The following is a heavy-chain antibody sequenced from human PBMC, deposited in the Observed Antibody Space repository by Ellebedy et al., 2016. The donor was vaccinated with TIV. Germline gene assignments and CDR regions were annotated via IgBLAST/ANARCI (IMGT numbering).Heavy chain of an antibody. V-gene: IGHV3-53*01. Sequence: GGSLRLXXAASGFTVSSNYMSWVRQAPGKGLEWVSVIYSGGSTYYADSVKGRFTISRDNSKNTLYLQMNSLRAEDTAVYYCASGNYYDSCGQVTRGYYFDYWGQGTLVTVSS. D-gene: IGHD3-22*01. CDR3: ASGNYYDSCGQVTRGYYFDY. CDR2: IYSGGST. CDR1: GFTVSSNY. J-gene: IGHJ4*02.